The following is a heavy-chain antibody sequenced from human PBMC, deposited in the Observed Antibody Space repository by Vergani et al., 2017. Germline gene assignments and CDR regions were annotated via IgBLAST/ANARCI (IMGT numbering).Heavy chain of an antibody. CDR3: ARGRFIAALPFDY. V-gene: IGHV4-34*01. J-gene: IGHJ4*02. Sequence: QVQLQQWGAGLLKPSEPLSLTCAVYGGSFSGYYWSWIRQPPGTGLEWIGEINHSGSTNYNPSLKSRVTIAVDTSKNQFSLSLSSVTAADTAVYYCARGRFIAALPFDYWGQGTLVTVSS. CDR2: INHSGST. D-gene: IGHD6-6*01. CDR1: GGSFSGYY.